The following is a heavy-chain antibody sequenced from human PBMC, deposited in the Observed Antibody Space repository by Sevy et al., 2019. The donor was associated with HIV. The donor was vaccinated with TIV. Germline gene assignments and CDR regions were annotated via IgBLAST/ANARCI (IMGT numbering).Heavy chain of an antibody. V-gene: IGHV1-18*01. Sequence: ASVKVSCKASGYTFNTYGMSWVRQAPGQGLEWMGWISSYYGNTNFAQKFQGRVTMTTDTITNTAYMELTSLRSDDTAVYYCARERTRWQQLVEYYLGMDIWGQGTPVTVSS. J-gene: IGHJ6*02. CDR2: ISSYYGNT. D-gene: IGHD6-13*01. CDR3: ARERTRWQQLVEYYLGMDI. CDR1: GYTFNTYG.